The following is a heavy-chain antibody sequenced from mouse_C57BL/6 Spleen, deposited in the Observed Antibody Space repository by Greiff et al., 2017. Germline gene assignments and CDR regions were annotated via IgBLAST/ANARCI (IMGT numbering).Heavy chain of an antibody. CDR3: ANSIYDGYYVYYAMDY. CDR2: IDPDSGGT. V-gene: IGHV1-72*01. Sequence: QVQLQQPGAELVKPGASVKLSCKASGYTFTSYWMHWVKQRPGRGLEWIGRIDPDSGGTKYNEKFKSKATLTVDKPSSTAYMQLSSLTSEDSAVYYCANSIYDGYYVYYAMDYWGQGTSVTVSS. CDR1: GYTFTSYW. J-gene: IGHJ4*01. D-gene: IGHD2-3*01.